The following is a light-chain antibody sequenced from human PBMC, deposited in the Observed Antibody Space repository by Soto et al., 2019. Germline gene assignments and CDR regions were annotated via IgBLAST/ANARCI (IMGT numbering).Light chain of an antibody. CDR1: QSVSSH. Sequence: EIVLTQSPASLSLSPGERATLSCRASQSVSSHLAWFPQRPGQAPRLLIYGASNRATGIAARFGGSGSGTNFTLTISSLEPEEFAVYYCQQRSNWSPVLTFGGGTKVEIK. J-gene: IGKJ4*01. CDR3: QQRSNWSPVLT. CDR2: GAS. V-gene: IGKV3-11*01.